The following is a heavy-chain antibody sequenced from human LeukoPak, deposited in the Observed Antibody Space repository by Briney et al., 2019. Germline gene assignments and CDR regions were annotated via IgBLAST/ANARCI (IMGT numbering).Heavy chain of an antibody. D-gene: IGHD3-22*01. Sequence: PGGSLRLSCAASGFTFSDYYMSWIRQAPGKGLEWVSYISSSSSYTNYADSVKGRFTISRDDAKNSLYLQMNTLRAEDTAVYYCARAGHVITMIVVLDAFDIWGQGTMVTVSS. CDR3: ARAGHVITMIVVLDAFDI. J-gene: IGHJ3*02. V-gene: IGHV3-11*06. CDR2: ISSSSSYT. CDR1: GFTFSDYY.